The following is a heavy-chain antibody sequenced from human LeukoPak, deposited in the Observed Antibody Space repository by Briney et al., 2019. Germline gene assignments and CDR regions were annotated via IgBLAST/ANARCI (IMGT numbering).Heavy chain of an antibody. CDR2: ISSGGDYT. CDR3: AKGRGYGSPTILFDY. V-gene: IGHV3-23*01. D-gene: IGHD3-10*01. Sequence: GGSLRLSCAASGFTFNTYSMNWVRQAPGKGLEWVSLISSGGDYTYYRDSVKGRFTISRDNSKNTLFLQMNCLRAEDTAVYYCAKGRGYGSPTILFDYWGQGTLVTVSS. CDR1: GFTFNTYS. J-gene: IGHJ4*02.